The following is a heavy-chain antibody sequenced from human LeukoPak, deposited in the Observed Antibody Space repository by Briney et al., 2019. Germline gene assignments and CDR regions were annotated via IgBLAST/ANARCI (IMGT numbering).Heavy chain of an antibody. D-gene: IGHD4-17*01. V-gene: IGHV3-48*03. CDR2: ISSSGSTI. Sequence: GGSLRLSCAASGFTFSSYEMNWVRQAPGKGLEWVSYISSSGSTIYYADSVKGRFTISRDNAKNSLYLQMNSLRAEDTAVYYCARVRHYGDYVGGLNAFDIWGQGTMVTVSS. CDR3: ARVRHYGDYVGGLNAFDI. J-gene: IGHJ3*02. CDR1: GFTFSSYE.